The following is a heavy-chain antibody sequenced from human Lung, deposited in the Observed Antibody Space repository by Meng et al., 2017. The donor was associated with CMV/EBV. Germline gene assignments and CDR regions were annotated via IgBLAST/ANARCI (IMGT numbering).Heavy chain of an antibody. J-gene: IGHJ4*02. Sequence: CKASGHTFTTYVINWVRQAPGQGLEWMGMIIPLVGSAAYAQQFQGRVTITTDESTTTAYMELNSLRSEDTAVFFCATYSSSDTGFDNWGQGTLVTVSS. CDR2: IIPLVGSA. CDR3: ATYSSSDTGFDN. V-gene: IGHV1-69*05. D-gene: IGHD6-6*01. CDR1: GHTFTTYV.